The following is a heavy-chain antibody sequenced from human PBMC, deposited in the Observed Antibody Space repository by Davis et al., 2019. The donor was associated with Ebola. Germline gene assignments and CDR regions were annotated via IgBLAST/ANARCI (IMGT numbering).Heavy chain of an antibody. CDR1: GGSISNGDYY. CDR3: ARSGVVVTTGWFDP. Sequence: SETLSLTCTVSGGSISNGDYYWAWIRQPPGKGLEWIGSIYYSGSTYYNPSLKSRVTISVDTSKNQFSLKLSSVTAADTAVYYCARSGVVVTTGWFDPWGQGTLVTVSS. J-gene: IGHJ5*02. V-gene: IGHV4-39*01. D-gene: IGHD3-22*01. CDR2: IYYSGST.